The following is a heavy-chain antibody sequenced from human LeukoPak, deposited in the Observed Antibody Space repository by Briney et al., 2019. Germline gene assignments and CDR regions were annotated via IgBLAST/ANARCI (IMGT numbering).Heavy chain of an antibody. CDR3: ARDTVAGGYWYFDL. V-gene: IGHV4-4*07. CDR1: GGSISSYY. Sequence: SETLSLTCTVSGGSISSYYWSWIRQPAGKGLEWIGRIYTSGSTNYNPSLKSRVTMSVDTSKNQFSLKLSSVTAADTAVYYCARDTVAGGYWYFDLWGRGTLVTVSS. CDR2: IYTSGST. J-gene: IGHJ2*01. D-gene: IGHD6-19*01.